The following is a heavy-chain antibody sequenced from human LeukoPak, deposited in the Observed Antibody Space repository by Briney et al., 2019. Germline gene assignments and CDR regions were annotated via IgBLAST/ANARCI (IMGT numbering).Heavy chain of an antibody. CDR2: IWYDGSNK. CDR3: TSGPTGYYIFDY. D-gene: IGHD3-9*01. J-gene: IGHJ4*02. CDR1: GFTFSSYG. V-gene: IGHV3-33*01. Sequence: GGSLRLSCAASGFTFSSYGMHWVRQAPGKGLEWVAVIWYDGSNKYFADSVKGRFTISRDNSKNTLYLQMNNLRAEDTAVYYCTSGPTGYYIFDYWGQGTLVTVSS.